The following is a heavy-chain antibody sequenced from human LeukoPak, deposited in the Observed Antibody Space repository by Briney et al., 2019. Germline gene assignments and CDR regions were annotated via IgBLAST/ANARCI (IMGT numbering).Heavy chain of an antibody. V-gene: IGHV3-74*01. CDR3: VRDLGGRSGH. J-gene: IGHJ4*02. Sequence: GGSLRLSCAASGFTFSSNWMHWVRQAPGKGLVWVSRSNEDGSTTNYADSVKGRFTVSRDNAKNTLYLQMNSLTAEDTAVYYCVRDLGGRSGHWGQGTLVTVSS. CDR2: SNEDGSTT. D-gene: IGHD1-26*01. CDR1: GFTFSSNW.